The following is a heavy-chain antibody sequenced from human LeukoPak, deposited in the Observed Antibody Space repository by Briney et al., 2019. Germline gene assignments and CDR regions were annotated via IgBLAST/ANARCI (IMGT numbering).Heavy chain of an antibody. V-gene: IGHV3-13*01. CDR1: GFTFDDYG. CDR3: ARGLAAEGSLDD. J-gene: IGHJ6*02. Sequence: GGSLRLSCAASGFTFDDYGMSWVRQAPGKGLEWVSGIGTTGDTYYPGSVKGRFTISRENAKNSLYLQMNSLRAEDTAVYYCARGLAAEGSLDDWGQGTTVTVSS. D-gene: IGHD6-25*01. CDR2: IGTTGDT.